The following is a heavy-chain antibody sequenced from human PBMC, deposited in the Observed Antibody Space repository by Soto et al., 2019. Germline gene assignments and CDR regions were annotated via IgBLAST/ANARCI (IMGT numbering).Heavy chain of an antibody. D-gene: IGHD2-2*01. CDR2: INAGNGDT. V-gene: IGHV1-3*01. Sequence: ASVKVSCKASGYTFTSYAMHWVRQAPGQRLEWMGWINAGNGDTKYSQKFQGRVTITADKSTSTAYTELSSLRSEDTAVYYCAREGCSSTSCYARSYYYYGMDVWGQGTTVTVSS. J-gene: IGHJ6*02. CDR1: GYTFTSYA. CDR3: AREGCSSTSCYARSYYYYGMDV.